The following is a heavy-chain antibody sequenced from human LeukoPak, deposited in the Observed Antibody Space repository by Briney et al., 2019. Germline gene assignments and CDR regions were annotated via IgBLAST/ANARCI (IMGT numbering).Heavy chain of an antibody. V-gene: IGHV4-61*08. CDR3: ARAPIAAADPWYDY. CDR1: GGSISSGGYY. D-gene: IGHD6-13*01. J-gene: IGHJ4*02. CDR2: IYYSGST. Sequence: SETLSLTCTVSGGSISSGGYYWSWIRQPPGKGLEWIGYIYYSGSTNYNPSLKSRVTISVDTSKNQFSLKLSSVTAADTAVYYCARAPIAAADPWYDYWGQGTLVTVSS.